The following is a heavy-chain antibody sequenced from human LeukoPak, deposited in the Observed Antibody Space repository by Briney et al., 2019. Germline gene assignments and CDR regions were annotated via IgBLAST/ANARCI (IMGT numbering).Heavy chain of an antibody. CDR3: ARRRGYSYDY. J-gene: IGHJ4*02. V-gene: IGHV4-59*01. CDR2: IYYSGST. D-gene: IGHD5-18*01. CDR1: GGSISSYY. Sequence: PSETLSLTCTVSGGSISSYYWSWIRHPPGKGLEWIGYIYYSGSTTYNPSLKSRVTISVDTSKNQFSLKLSSVTAADTAVYYCARRRGYSYDYWGQGTLVTVSS.